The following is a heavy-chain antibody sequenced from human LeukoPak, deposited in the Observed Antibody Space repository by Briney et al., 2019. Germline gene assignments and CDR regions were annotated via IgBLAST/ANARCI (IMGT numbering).Heavy chain of an antibody. CDR2: ISESGSTI. D-gene: IGHD3-22*01. J-gene: IGHJ4*01. V-gene: IGHV3-48*03. Sequence: GGSLRVSCAASGFNLRTYEMNWVRQAPGKGLEWVAYISESGSTIYYADSVKGRFTISRDNSKNTLSLQMNSLRAEDTAVYYCAKGASMIVVVTHYFDFWGHGTLVTVSS. CDR1: GFNLRTYE. CDR3: AKGASMIVVVTHYFDF.